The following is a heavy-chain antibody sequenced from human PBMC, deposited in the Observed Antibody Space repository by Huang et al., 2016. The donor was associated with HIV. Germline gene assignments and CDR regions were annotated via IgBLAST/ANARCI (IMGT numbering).Heavy chain of an antibody. V-gene: IGHV3-15*01. CDR3: TTDRDYGDYVADAFDI. CDR1: GFTFSNAW. CDR2: SKSKTYGGTT. J-gene: IGHJ3*02. Sequence: EVQLVESGGGLVKPGGSLRLSCAASGFTFSNAWMSWVRQAPGKGLEWVGRSKSKTYGGTTDYAAPLKGRFTISRDDSKNTLYLQMNTLKTEDTAVYYCTTDRDYGDYVADAFDIWGQGTMVTVSS. D-gene: IGHD4-17*01.